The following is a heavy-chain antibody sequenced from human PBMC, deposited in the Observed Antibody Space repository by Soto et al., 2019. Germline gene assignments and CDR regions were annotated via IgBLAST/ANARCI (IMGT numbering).Heavy chain of an antibody. CDR1: GYSFTSYW. CDR2: IYPGDSDT. D-gene: IGHD2-2*01. J-gene: IGHJ6*02. Sequence: EVQLVQSGAEVKKPGESLKISCKGTGYSFTSYWIGWVRQMPGKGLEWMGIIYPGDSDTRYSPSFQGQVTVSADKSISNAYLQWSSLKASYSALYDCASHGNPYCITSCYSHYYYYGMDVWGQGTTVTVSS. CDR3: ASHGNPYCITSCYSHYYYYGMDV. V-gene: IGHV5-51*01.